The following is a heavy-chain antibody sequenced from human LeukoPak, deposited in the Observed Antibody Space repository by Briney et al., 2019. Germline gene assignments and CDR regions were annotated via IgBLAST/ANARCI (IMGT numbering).Heavy chain of an antibody. CDR3: AKDVGKWESLHFFDY. CDR2: ISGSGAST. V-gene: IGHV3-23*01. J-gene: IGHJ4*02. D-gene: IGHD1-26*01. Sequence: GGSLRLSCLTSGFTLSTNAMSWVRQAPGKGLEWISGISGSGASTYHADSVKGRFTISRDDSRNTLYLQMNSLRGDDTAVYYCAKDVGKWESLHFFDYWGQGTLVTVSS. CDR1: GFTLSTNA.